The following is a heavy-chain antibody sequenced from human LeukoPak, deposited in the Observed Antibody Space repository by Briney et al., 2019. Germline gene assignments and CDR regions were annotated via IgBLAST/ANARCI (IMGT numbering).Heavy chain of an antibody. CDR2: ISSSSSYI. D-gene: IGHD6-13*01. V-gene: IGHV3-21*01. CDR1: GFTFSSYS. J-gene: IGHJ4*02. Sequence: GGSLRLSRAASGFTFSSYSMNWVRQAPGKGLEWVSSISSSSSYIYYADSVKGRFTISRDNAKNSLYLQMNSLRAEDTAVYYCASYTAAADPYFDYWGQGTLVTVSS. CDR3: ASYTAAADPYFDY.